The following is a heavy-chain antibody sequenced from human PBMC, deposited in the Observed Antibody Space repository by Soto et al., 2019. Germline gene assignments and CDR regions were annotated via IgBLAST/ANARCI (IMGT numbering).Heavy chain of an antibody. Sequence: EVQLVESGGGLVKPGGSLRLSCAASGFTFSSYSMNWVRQAPGKGLDWVSSISSSSSYIYYADSVKGRFTISRDNAKTSLYLQMNSLRAEDTAVYYCAAIQLGISSYVDFDYWGQGTLVTVSS. CDR1: GFTFSSYS. V-gene: IGHV3-21*01. CDR3: AAIQLGISSYVDFDY. J-gene: IGHJ4*02. CDR2: ISSSSSYI. D-gene: IGHD7-27*01.